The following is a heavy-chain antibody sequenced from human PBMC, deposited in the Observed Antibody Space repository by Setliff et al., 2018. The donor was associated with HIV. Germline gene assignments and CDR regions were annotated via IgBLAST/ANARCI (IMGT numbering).Heavy chain of an antibody. V-gene: IGHV4-39*01. J-gene: IGHJ4*02. Sequence: PSETLSLTCTVSGGPVSRSSYYWGWLRQSPGKGLEVMGSIFHNGSTFYNPSLRNRLILSVDTSKNQVSLSLKSVTASDTSVYFCARHGTYYHLFDYWGRGRPVTV. CDR2: IFHNGST. D-gene: IGHD3-10*01. CDR3: ARHGTYYHLFDY. CDR1: GGPVSRSSYY.